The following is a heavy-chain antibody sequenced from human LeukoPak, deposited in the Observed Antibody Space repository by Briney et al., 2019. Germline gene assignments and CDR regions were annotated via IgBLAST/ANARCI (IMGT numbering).Heavy chain of an antibody. V-gene: IGHV4-34*01. J-gene: IGHJ4*02. CDR2: INHSGST. Sequence: SETLSLTCAVYGGSFSGYYWSWIRQPPGKGLEWIGEINHSGSTNYNPSLKSRVTISVDTSKNQFSLKLSSVTAADTAVYYCARGSDTVVVPAAPFDYWGQGTLVTVSS. CDR1: GGSFSGYY. CDR3: ARGSDTVVVPAAPFDY. D-gene: IGHD2-2*01.